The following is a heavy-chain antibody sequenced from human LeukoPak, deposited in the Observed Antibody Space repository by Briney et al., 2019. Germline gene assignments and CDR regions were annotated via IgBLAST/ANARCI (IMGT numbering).Heavy chain of an antibody. D-gene: IGHD2-2*01. J-gene: IGHJ3*02. CDR2: IYTSGST. CDR1: GGSISSGSYY. Sequence: SETLSLTCTVSGGSISSGSYYWSWIRRPAGKGLEWIGRIYTSGSTNYNPSLKSRVTISVDTSKNQFSLKLSSVTAADTAVYYCARDIVVVPAASQGVAFDIWGQGTMVTVSS. V-gene: IGHV4-61*02. CDR3: ARDIVVVPAASQGVAFDI.